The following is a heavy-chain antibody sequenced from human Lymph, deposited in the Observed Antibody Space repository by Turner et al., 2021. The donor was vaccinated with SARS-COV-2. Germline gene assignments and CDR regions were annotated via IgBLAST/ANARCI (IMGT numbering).Heavy chain of an antibody. CDR1: GGTFSTYV. J-gene: IGHJ3*02. CDR3: ARRHSGNYDAFDI. V-gene: IGHV1-69*10. D-gene: IGHD1-26*01. CDR2: IITILGIA. Sequence: QVQLVQSGAEVKKPGSSVTVSCKASGGTFSTYVISWVRQAPGQGREWMGGIITILGIANYAQKVQGRVTITADKSTSTAYMELSSLRSEDTAVYHCARRHSGNYDAFDIWGQGTMVTVSS.